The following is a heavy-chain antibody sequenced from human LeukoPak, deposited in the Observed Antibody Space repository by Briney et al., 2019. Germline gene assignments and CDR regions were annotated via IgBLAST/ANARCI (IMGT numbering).Heavy chain of an antibody. CDR1: GFIFSNYG. V-gene: IGHV3-30*03. CDR3: ARDMVRGVIITAPDAFDI. CDR2: ISYDGSNK. Sequence: SGGSLRLSCAASGFIFSNYGMHWVRQAPGKGLEWVAVISYDGSNKYYADSVKGRFTISRDNSKNTLYLQMNSLRAEDTAVYYCARDMVRGVIITAPDAFDIWGQGTMVTVSS. J-gene: IGHJ3*02. D-gene: IGHD3-10*01.